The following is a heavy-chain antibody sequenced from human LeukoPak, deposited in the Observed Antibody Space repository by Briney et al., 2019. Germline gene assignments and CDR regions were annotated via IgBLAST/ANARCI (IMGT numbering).Heavy chain of an antibody. D-gene: IGHD2-15*01. CDR2: ISWNSGSI. CDR1: GFTFDEHA. Sequence: GRSLRLSCAGSGFTFDEHAMHWVRQAPGKGLEWVSGISWNSGSIAYADSVKRRFTISRDNAKNLLFLQMSSLRAADTALYYCVKGHCSSSSCFPNYYYYMDVWGTGTTVTVSS. CDR3: VKGHCSSSSCFPNYYYYMDV. J-gene: IGHJ6*03. V-gene: IGHV3-9*01.